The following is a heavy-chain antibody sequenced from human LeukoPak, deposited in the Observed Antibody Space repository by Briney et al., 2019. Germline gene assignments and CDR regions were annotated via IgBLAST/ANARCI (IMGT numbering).Heavy chain of an antibody. CDR2: IKGDGSEK. CDR3: ARESIVVVNDAFDI. J-gene: IGHJ3*02. CDR1: GFIFSNYW. D-gene: IGHD3-22*01. V-gene: IGHV3-7*01. Sequence: PGGSLRLSCAASGFIFSNYWMSWVRQAPGKGLEWVANIKGDGSEKYYVDSVKGRFTISRDNAKNSLYLQMNSLRAEDTAVYYCARESIVVVNDAFDIWGQGTMVTVSS.